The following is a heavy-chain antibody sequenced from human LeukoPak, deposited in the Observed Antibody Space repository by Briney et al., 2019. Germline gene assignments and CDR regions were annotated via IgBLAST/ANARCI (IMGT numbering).Heavy chain of an antibody. CDR2: INHSGST. V-gene: IGHV4-34*01. J-gene: IGHJ4*02. Sequence: KASETLSLTCAVYGGSFSGYYWSWIRQPPGKGLEWIGEINHSGSTNYNPFLKSRVTISVDTSKNQFSLKLSSVTAADTAVYYCARRRWLRYYFDYWGQGTLVTVSS. CDR1: GGSFSGYY. D-gene: IGHD5-24*01. CDR3: ARRRWLRYYFDY.